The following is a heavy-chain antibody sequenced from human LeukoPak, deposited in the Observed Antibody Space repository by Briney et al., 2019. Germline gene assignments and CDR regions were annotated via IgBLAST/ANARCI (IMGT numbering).Heavy chain of an antibody. Sequence: AGGSLRLSCAASGFRLSTYWMSWVRQAPGKGLEWVANIKQDGSHKNYVDSVKDRFTISRDNAKNSLYLQMNSLRAEDTAVYYCARAGSRYCSSTSCYEFWGQGTLVTVSS. D-gene: IGHD2-2*01. CDR3: ARAGSRYCSSTSCYEF. CDR1: GFRLSTYW. CDR2: IKQDGSHK. V-gene: IGHV3-7*01. J-gene: IGHJ4*02.